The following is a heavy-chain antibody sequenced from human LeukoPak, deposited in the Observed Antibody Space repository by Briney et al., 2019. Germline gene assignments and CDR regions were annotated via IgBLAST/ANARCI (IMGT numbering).Heavy chain of an antibody. J-gene: IGHJ4*02. V-gene: IGHV4-34*01. CDR3: ARGRGGGYNWLTEKFLDY. CDR1: GGSFSGYY. Sequence: SETLSLTCAVYGGSFSGYYWSWIRQPPGKGLEWIGEINHSGSTNYNPSLKSRVTISVDTSKNQFSLKLSSVTAADTAVYYCARGRGGGYNWLTEKFLDYWGQGTLVTVSS. CDR2: INHSGST. D-gene: IGHD5-24*01.